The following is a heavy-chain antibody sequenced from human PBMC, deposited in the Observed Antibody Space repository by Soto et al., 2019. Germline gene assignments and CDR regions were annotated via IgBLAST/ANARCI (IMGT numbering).Heavy chain of an antibody. CDR3: ARDQGGSSSFYYYYGMDV. Sequence: ASVKVSCKASGYTFTSYGISWVRQAPGQGLEWMGWISAYNGNTNYAQKLQGRVTMTTDTSTSTAYMELSSLRSDDTAVYYCARDQGGSSSFYYYYGMDVRGQGTTVTVSS. V-gene: IGHV1-18*01. CDR2: ISAYNGNT. D-gene: IGHD2-2*01. CDR1: GYTFTSYG. J-gene: IGHJ6*02.